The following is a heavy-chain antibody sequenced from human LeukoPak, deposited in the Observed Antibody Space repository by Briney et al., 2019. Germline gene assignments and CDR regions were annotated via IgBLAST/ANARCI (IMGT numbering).Heavy chain of an antibody. CDR2: INPSGGST. V-gene: IGHV1-46*01. Sequence: GASVTVSCKASGYTFTSYYMHWVRQAPGQGLEWMGIINPSGGSTSYAQKFQGRVTMTRDMSTSTVYMELSSLRSEDTAVYYCARGFVVVPAAMGCWGQGTLVTVSS. D-gene: IGHD2-2*01. J-gene: IGHJ4*02. CDR3: ARGFVVVPAAMGC. CDR1: GYTFTSYY.